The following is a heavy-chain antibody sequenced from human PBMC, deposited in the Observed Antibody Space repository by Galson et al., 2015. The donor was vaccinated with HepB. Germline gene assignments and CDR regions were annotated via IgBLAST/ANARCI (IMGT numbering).Heavy chain of an antibody. CDR1: GGSFSGYY. CDR2: INHSGST. D-gene: IGHD6-13*01. V-gene: IGHV4-34*01. Sequence: ETLSLTCAVYGGSFSGYYWSWIRQPPGKGLEWIGEINHSGSTNYNPSLKSRVTISVDTSKNQFSLKLSSVTAADTAVYYCARRGEAAAGTVWFDPWGQGTLVTVSS. CDR3: ARRGEAAAGTVWFDP. J-gene: IGHJ5*02.